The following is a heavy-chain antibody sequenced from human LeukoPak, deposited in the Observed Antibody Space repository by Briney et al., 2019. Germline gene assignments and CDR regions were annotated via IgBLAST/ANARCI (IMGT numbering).Heavy chain of an antibody. CDR1: GGSISSSSYY. CDR2: IYYSGST. CDR3: ARRHDILTGYYPYYYYCMDV. D-gene: IGHD3-9*01. Sequence: PSETLSLTCTVSGGSISSSSYYWGWIRQPPGKGLEWIGSIYYSGSTYYNPSLKSRVAISVDTSKNLFSLKLSSVTAADTAVYYCARRHDILTGYYPYYYYCMDVWGKGTTVTVSS. J-gene: IGHJ6*03. V-gene: IGHV4-39*01.